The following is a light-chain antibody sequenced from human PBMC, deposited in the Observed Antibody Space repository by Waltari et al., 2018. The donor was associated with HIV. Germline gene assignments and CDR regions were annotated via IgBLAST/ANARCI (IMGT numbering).Light chain of an antibody. Sequence: QSLLTQPPSVSAAPGQLVTISCSGTHSNIGPNYISWYQHLPGTAPKLIIYDNDKRPSGIPDRFSGSKSGTSATLGVSGLQTGDEADYFCGTWDTTLSAVVFGGGTKLTVL. J-gene: IGLJ2*01. CDR1: HSNIGPNY. CDR3: GTWDTTLSAVV. V-gene: IGLV1-51*01. CDR2: DND.